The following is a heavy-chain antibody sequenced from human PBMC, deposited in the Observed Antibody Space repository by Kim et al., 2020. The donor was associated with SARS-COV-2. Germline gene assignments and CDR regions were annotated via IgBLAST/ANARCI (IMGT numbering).Heavy chain of an antibody. Sequence: SVKVSCKASGGTFSSYAISWVRQAPGQGLEWMGGIIPIFGTANYAQKFQGRVTITADESTSTAYMELSSLRSEDTAVYYCARDLQQWLVPGYYGMDVWGQGTTVTVSS. J-gene: IGHJ6*02. CDR2: IIPIFGTA. CDR3: ARDLQQWLVPGYYGMDV. V-gene: IGHV1-69*13. CDR1: GGTFSSYA. D-gene: IGHD6-19*01.